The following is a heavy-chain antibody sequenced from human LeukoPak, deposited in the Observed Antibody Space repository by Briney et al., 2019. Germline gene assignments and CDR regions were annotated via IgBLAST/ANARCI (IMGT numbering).Heavy chain of an antibody. V-gene: IGHV1-3*03. CDR2: INPGNGDT. D-gene: IGHD2-2*02. CDR3: TLYNY. CDR1: GYSFTSQD. Sequence: ASVKVSCKTSGYSFTSQDMHWVRQAPGQSLEWMGCINPGNGDTKYSQEFQGRVTITRDTSATTAYMELSSLRSDNMAVYYCTLYNYWGQGTLVTVSS. J-gene: IGHJ4*02.